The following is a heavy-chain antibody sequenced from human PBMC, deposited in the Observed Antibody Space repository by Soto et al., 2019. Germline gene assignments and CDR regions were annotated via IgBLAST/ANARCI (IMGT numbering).Heavy chain of an antibody. V-gene: IGHV3-49*04. CDR1: GFIFDDYA. CDR2: IRGRAYGGTT. Sequence: GGSLRLSCTASGFIFDDYAVGWVRQAPGRGLEWLAFIRGRAYGGTTEYAASVKGRFTISKDGSKTTAYLQLNSLETEDTAVYYCARSNWGSHDAFDIWGQGTMVTVSS. D-gene: IGHD7-27*01. CDR3: ARSNWGSHDAFDI. J-gene: IGHJ3*02.